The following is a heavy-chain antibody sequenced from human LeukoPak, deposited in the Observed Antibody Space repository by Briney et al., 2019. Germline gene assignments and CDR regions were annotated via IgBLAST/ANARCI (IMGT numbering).Heavy chain of an antibody. CDR2: ISGSGGST. CDR1: GFTFSSYG. D-gene: IGHD6-19*01. V-gene: IGHV3-23*01. J-gene: IGHJ4*02. Sequence: GSLRLSCAASGFTFSSYGMSWVRQAPGKGLEWVSAISGSGGSTYYADSVKGRFTISRDNSKNTLYLQMNSLRAEDTAVYYCAKEPEIAVAGNGWSIDYWGQGTLVTVSS. CDR3: AKEPEIAVAGNGWSIDY.